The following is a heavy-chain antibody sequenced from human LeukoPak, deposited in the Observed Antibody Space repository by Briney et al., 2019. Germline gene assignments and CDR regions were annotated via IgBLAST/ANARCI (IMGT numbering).Heavy chain of an antibody. J-gene: IGHJ3*02. V-gene: IGHV1-69*13. D-gene: IGHD3-10*01. CDR3: ARDHRGLDAFDI. CDR2: IIPIFGTA. CDR1: GGTFSSYA. Sequence: SVKVSCKASGGTFSSYAISWVRQAPGQGLEWMGGIIPIFGTANYAQKFQGRVTITADESTSTAYMELSSLRSEDTAVYYCARDHRGLDAFDIWGQGTMVTVSS.